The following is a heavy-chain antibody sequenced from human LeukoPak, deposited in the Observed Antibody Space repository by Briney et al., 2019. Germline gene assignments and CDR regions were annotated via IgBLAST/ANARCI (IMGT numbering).Heavy chain of an antibody. CDR2: IYYSGST. CDR1: GASVSSGSYY. Sequence: SETPSLTCTVSGASVSSGSYYWSWIRQPPGKGLEWIGYIYYSGSTNYNPSLKSRVTISVDTSKNQFSLKLSSVTAADTAVYYCARGSRGYSYGWGQGTLVTVSS. J-gene: IGHJ4*02. CDR3: ARGSRGYSYG. V-gene: IGHV4-61*01. D-gene: IGHD5-18*01.